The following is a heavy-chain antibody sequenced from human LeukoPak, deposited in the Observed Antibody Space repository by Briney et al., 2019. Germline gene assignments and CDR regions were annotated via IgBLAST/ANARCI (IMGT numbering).Heavy chain of an antibody. V-gene: IGHV3-48*02. D-gene: IGHD2-2*01. CDR3: ARSLYCIDTTCYHFNDY. CDR1: GFTFSDYS. CDR2: IDSSSDMI. Sequence: GGSLRLSCAASGFTFSDYSMNWVRQAPGKGLEWISYIDSSSDMIYYADSVRGRFTISRDNAKNSLYLQMNSLRDDDTAVYYCARSLYCIDTTCYHFNDYWGQGTLVTVSS. J-gene: IGHJ4*02.